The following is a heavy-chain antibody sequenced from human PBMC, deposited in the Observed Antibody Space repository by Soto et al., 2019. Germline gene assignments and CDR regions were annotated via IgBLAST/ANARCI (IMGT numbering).Heavy chain of an antibody. CDR3: ARDRSGPFDY. CDR1: GYTFIRST. Sequence: GASVKVSCKASGYTFIRSTMHWVRQAPGQRLEWMGWINAGNGDTKYSQSFQGRVTITKDTYATTVYLELSSLRSEDTAVYYCARDRSGPFDYWGQGTLVTVSS. CDR2: INAGNGDT. V-gene: IGHV1-3*01. J-gene: IGHJ4*02.